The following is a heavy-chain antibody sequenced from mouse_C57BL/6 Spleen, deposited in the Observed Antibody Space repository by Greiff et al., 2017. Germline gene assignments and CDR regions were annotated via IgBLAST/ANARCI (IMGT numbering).Heavy chain of an antibody. CDR2: IYPGGGDT. J-gene: IGHJ2*01. CDR3: ARGYEGYFDY. Sequence: QVQLQQSGAGLVKPGASVKISCKASGYAFSSYWMNWVKQRPGKGLEWIGQIYPGGGDTNYNGKFKGKATLTADKSSSNPYMQLSSLTSEAAAVYCCARGYEGYFDYWGQGTTLTVSS. D-gene: IGHD2-3*01. V-gene: IGHV1-80*01. CDR1: GYAFSSYW.